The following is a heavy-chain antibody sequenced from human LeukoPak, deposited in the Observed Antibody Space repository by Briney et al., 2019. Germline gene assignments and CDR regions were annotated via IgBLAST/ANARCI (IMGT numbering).Heavy chain of an antibody. CDR3: ARGPRYFDWLSHGAYFDY. D-gene: IGHD3-9*01. V-gene: IGHV1-18*01. J-gene: IGHJ4*02. CDR1: GYSFTSYG. CDR2: ISGYNGNT. Sequence: EASVKVSCKASGYSFTSYGFTWVRQAPGQGLEWMGWISGYNGNTNYAQKLQGRVTMTTDTSTSTAYMELRSLRSDDTAVYYCARGPRYFDWLSHGAYFDYWGQGTLVTVSS.